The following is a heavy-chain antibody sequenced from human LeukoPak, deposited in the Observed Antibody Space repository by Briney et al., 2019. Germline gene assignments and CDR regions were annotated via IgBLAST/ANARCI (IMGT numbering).Heavy chain of an antibody. V-gene: IGHV4-30-4*01. Sequence: ASETLTLTCAVSGGSSRSGDYFWSWIRQPPGKGLEWIGHIHYSGNTYYNPSLKSRVSISVDTSKNQFSLKLSSVTAADTAVYYCARENNDYGGKKALDYWRQGTLVTVSS. D-gene: IGHD4-23*01. CDR1: GGSSRSGDYF. CDR2: IHYSGNT. J-gene: IGHJ4*02. CDR3: ARENNDYGGKKALDY.